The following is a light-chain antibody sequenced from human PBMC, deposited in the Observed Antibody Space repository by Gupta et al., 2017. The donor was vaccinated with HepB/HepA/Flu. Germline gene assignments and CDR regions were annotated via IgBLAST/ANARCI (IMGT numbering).Light chain of an antibody. CDR1: QSVSNY. CDR3: QQRSNWPTT. Sequence: EIVLTQSPASLSLSPGERATLSCRASQSVSNYLAWYQQRPGQAPRLLIYDVSNRATGIPARFSGSESETDFTLTISSLEPEDFAVYYCQQRSNWPTTFGPGTEVEIK. V-gene: IGKV3-11*01. J-gene: IGKJ3*01. CDR2: DVS.